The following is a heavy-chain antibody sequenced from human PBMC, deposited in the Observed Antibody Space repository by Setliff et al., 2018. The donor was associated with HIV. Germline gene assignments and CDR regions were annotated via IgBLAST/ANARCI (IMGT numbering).Heavy chain of an antibody. V-gene: IGHV3-74*03. J-gene: IGHJ4*02. CDR2: INSDGTST. D-gene: IGHD3-22*01. CDR3: ARDLSYDYDRSSDTFDY. Sequence: LRLSCAASGFTFSPYWMHWVRRAPGKGLVWVSRINSDGTSTTYADSVKGRFTISRDNAKNTLYLQMNSLRAEDTAVYYCARDLSYDYDRSSDTFDYWGQGTLVTVSS. CDR1: GFTFSPYW.